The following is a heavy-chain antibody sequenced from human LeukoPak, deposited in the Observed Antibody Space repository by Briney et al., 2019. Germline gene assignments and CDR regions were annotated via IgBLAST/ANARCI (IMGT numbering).Heavy chain of an antibody. D-gene: IGHD3-10*01. CDR3: ARRGAYYGSGSYYPFDC. J-gene: IGHJ4*02. CDR1: GGSINNYY. V-gene: IGHV4-59*08. CDR2: IYYSGST. Sequence: SETLSLTCAASGGSINNYYWSWIRQPPGKGLEWIGYIYYSGSTNYNPSLKSRVTISVDTSKNQFSLKLSSVTAADTAVYYCARRGAYYGSGSYYPFDCWGQGTLVTVSS.